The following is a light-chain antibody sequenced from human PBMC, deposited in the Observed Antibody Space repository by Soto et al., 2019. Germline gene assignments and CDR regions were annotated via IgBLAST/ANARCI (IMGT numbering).Light chain of an antibody. V-gene: IGLV4-60*03. Sequence: QLVLTQSSSASASLGSSVKLTCTLSSGHSSYIIAWHQQQPGKAPRYLMKLEGSGSYNMGSGVPDRFSGSSSGADRYLTISNLQSEDEADYYCETWDSNTYVVFGGGTKLTVL. CDR1: SGHSSYI. CDR3: ETWDSNTYVV. CDR2: LEGSGSY. J-gene: IGLJ2*01.